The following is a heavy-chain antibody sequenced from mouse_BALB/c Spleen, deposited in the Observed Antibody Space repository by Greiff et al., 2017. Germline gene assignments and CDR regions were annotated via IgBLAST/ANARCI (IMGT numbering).Heavy chain of an antibody. D-gene: IGHD2-3*01. Sequence: QVTLKVSGPGILQPSQTLSLTCSFSGFSLSTYGIGVGWIRQPSGKGLEWLAHIWWNDNKYYNTALKSRLTISKDTSNNQVFLKIASVDTADTATYYCARIVEDDGYYGGAWFAYWGQGTLVTVSA. CDR3: ARIVEDDGYYGGAWFAY. V-gene: IGHV8-11*01. CDR2: IWWNDNK. CDR1: GFSLSTYGIG. J-gene: IGHJ3*01.